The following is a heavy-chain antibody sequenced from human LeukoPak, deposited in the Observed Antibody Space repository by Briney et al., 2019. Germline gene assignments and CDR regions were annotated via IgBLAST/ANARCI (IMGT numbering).Heavy chain of an antibody. CDR2: IKQDGSEK. CDR1: GFTVSSNY. J-gene: IGHJ4*02. Sequence: GGSLRLSCAASGFTVSSNYMSWVRQAPGKGLEWVANIKQDGSEKYYVDSVKGRFTISRDNAKNSLYLQMNSLRAEDTAMYYCARDSAGNDYWGQGTLVTVSS. CDR3: ARDSAGNDY. V-gene: IGHV3-7*01. D-gene: IGHD6-13*01.